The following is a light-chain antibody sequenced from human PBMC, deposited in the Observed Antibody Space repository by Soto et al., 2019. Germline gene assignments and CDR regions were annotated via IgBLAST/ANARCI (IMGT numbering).Light chain of an antibody. V-gene: IGLV2-14*01. Sequence: LTQPASVSGSPGQSITIYCTGTSSDVGNYKYVSWYQQHPGKAPKLMIYEVSNRPSGVSNRFSGSKSGNTASLTISGLQAEDETDYYCFSYTSSGTYVFGTRTKVTVL. CDR2: EVS. J-gene: IGLJ1*01. CDR3: FSYTSSGTYV. CDR1: SSDVGNYKY.